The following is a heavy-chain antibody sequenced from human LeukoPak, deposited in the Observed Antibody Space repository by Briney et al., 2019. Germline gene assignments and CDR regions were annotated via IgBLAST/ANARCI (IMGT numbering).Heavy chain of an antibody. CDR2: ISAYNGNT. CDR1: GYTFTRYG. D-gene: IGHD2-15*01. J-gene: IGHJ4*02. V-gene: IGHV1-18*01. CDR3: AIDQVAATPYFDY. Sequence: GASVKVSCKASGYTFTRYGISWVRQAPGQGLEWMGWISAYNGNTNYAQKLQGRVTMTTDTSTSTAYMELRSLRSDDTAVHYCAIDQVAATPYFDYWGQGTLVTVSS.